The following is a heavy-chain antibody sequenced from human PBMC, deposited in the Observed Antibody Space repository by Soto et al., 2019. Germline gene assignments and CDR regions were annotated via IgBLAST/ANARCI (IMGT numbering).Heavy chain of an antibody. V-gene: IGHV3-30*03. CDR2: ISYDGSNK. J-gene: IGHJ4*02. D-gene: IGHD3-10*01. Sequence: GGSLRLSCAASGFTFSSYGMHWVRQAPGKGLEWVAVISYDGSNKYYADSVKGRFTISRDNSKNTLYLQMNSLRAEDTAAYYCATSFGELLPTDYWGQGTLVTVSS. CDR3: ATSFGELLPTDY. CDR1: GFTFSSYG.